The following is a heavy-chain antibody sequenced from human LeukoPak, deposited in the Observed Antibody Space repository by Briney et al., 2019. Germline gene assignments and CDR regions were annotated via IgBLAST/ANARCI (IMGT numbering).Heavy chain of an antibody. CDR2: IDPNSGAT. V-gene: IGHV1-2*02. CDR3: ARPYNSGPVFYYMAV. J-gene: IGHJ6*03. CDR1: GYIFTAYY. D-gene: IGHD3-10*01. Sequence: ASVKVSCKASGYIFTAYYMHWVRQAPGQGLEWMGWIDPNSGATNYAQRFQGRVTMTRDTSITAAYMELSRPTSDDTAVYYCARPYNSGPVFYYMAVWGKGTTVTVSS.